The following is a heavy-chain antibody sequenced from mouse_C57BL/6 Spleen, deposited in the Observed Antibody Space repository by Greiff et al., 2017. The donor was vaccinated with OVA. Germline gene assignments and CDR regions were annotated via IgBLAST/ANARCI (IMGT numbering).Heavy chain of an antibody. CDR3: AKGRTGRDYYAMDY. D-gene: IGHD3-3*01. J-gene: IGHJ4*01. V-gene: IGHV1-7*01. CDR1: GYTFTSYW. Sequence: QVQLQQSGAELAQPGASVKLSCKASGYTFTSYWMHWVKQRPGQGLEWIGYINPSRGYTKYNHQFKDQATLTADKSSSTACMELSSLTYEESAVYDCAKGRTGRDYYAMDYWGQGTSVTVSS. CDR2: INPSRGYT.